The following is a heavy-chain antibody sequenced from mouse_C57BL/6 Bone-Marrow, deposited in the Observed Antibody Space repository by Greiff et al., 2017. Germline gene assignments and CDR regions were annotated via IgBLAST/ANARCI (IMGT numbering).Heavy chain of an antibody. D-gene: IGHD1-1*01. CDR3: ARYRYYGSSDY. Sequence: QVQLQQPGAELVKPGASVKLSCKASGYTFTSYGISWVKQRTGQGLEWIGEIYPRSGNTYYNEKFKGKATLTADKSSSTAYMELRSLTSEDSAVYFCARYRYYGSSDYWGQGTTLTVSS. CDR2: IYPRSGNT. J-gene: IGHJ2*01. CDR1: GYTFTSYG. V-gene: IGHV1-81*01.